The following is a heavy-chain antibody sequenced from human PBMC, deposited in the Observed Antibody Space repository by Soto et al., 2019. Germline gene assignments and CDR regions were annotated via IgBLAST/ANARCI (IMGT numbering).Heavy chain of an antibody. CDR1: GFTVSSNY. D-gene: IGHD5-12*01. Sequence: GGSLRLSCVASGFTVSSNYMSWVRQAPGKGLEWVSIIYSGGSTYYADSVKGRFTISRDNSNNTLYLQMNTLRAEDTAVYYCATNIVATLGPYDYWGQGTLVTVSS. CDR3: ATNIVATLGPYDY. CDR2: IYSGGST. V-gene: IGHV3-66*01. J-gene: IGHJ4*02.